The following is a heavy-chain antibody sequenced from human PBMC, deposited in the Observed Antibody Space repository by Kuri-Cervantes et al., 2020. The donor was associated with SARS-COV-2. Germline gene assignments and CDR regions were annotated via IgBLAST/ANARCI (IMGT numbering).Heavy chain of an antibody. J-gene: IGHJ6*02. CDR2: ISSSGSTI. CDR3: ARDRTGPYYYYGMDV. D-gene: IGHD7-27*01. V-gene: IGHV3-21*04. Sequence: GESLKISCAASGFTFSSYSMNWVRQAPGKGLEWVSSISSSGSTIYYADSVKGRFTISRDNAKNSLYLQMNSLRAEDTAVYYCARDRTGPYYYYGMDVWGQGTTVTVSS. CDR1: GFTFSSYS.